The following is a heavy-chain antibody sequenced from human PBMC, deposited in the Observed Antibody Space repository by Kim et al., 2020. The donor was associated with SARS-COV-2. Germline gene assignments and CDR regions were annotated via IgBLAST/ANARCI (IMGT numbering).Heavy chain of an antibody. CDR1: GFTFGDYA. D-gene: IGHD5-18*01. J-gene: IGHJ3*02. CDR2: IRSKASGGTT. V-gene: IGHV3-49*03. CDR3: TREGYGPPGGAFDI. Sequence: GGSLRLSCTASGFTFGDYAMSWFRQAPGKGLEWVGFIRSKASGGTTEYAASVKGRFTISRDDSKSIAYLQMNSLKTEDTAVYYCTREGYGPPGGAFDIWGQGTMVTVSS.